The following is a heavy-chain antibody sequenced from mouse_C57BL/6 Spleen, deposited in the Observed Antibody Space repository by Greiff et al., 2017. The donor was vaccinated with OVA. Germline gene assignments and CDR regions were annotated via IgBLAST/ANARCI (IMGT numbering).Heavy chain of an antibody. V-gene: IGHV1-15*01. Sequence: QVQLQQSGAELVRPGASVTLSCKASGYTFTDYEMHWVKQTPVHGLEWIGAIDPETGGTASNQKFKGKAILTADKSSSTAYMELRSLTSEDSAVYYCTRIYYYGSSYDFDDWGQGTTLTVSS. CDR2: IDPETGGT. CDR1: GYTFTDYE. D-gene: IGHD1-1*01. J-gene: IGHJ2*01. CDR3: TRIYYYGSSYDFDD.